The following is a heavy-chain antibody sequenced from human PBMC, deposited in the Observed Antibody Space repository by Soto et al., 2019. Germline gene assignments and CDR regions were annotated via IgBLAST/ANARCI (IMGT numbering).Heavy chain of an antibody. J-gene: IGHJ4*02. V-gene: IGHV3-21*01. CDR2: ITTSSDSI. D-gene: IGHD5-18*01. CDR3: ARSTRGFSYGKIDS. Sequence: GGSLRLSCAASGFMFSTYWMSWVRQAPGKGLEWVSSITTSSDSIYYTDSAKGRFTLSRDDAKNSLFLQMNSLRAEDTAVYYCARSTRGFSYGKIDSWGQGTLVTSPQ. CDR1: GFMFSTYW.